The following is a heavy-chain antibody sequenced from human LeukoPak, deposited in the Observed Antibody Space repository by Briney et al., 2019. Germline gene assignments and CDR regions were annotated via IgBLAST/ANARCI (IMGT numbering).Heavy chain of an antibody. CDR3: VKPGVTMIRGVIRPYYFDY. CDR1: GFTFSSYA. J-gene: IGHJ4*02. D-gene: IGHD3-10*01. Sequence: PGGSLRLSCSASGFTFSSYAMYWVRQAPGKGLEYVSAISSNGGSTYYADSVKGRFTISRDNSKNTLYLQMSSLRAEDTAVYYCVKPGVTMIRGVIRPYYFDYWGQGTWSPSPQ. V-gene: IGHV3-64D*06. CDR2: ISSNGGST.